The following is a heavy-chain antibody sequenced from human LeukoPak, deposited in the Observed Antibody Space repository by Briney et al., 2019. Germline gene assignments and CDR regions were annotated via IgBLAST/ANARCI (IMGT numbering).Heavy chain of an antibody. V-gene: IGHV3-21*01. D-gene: IGHD6-13*01. Sequence: PGGSLRLSCAASGFTFSSYSMNWVRRAPGKRLEWVSSISSSSSYIYYADSVKGRFTISRDNAKNSLYLQMNSLRAEDTAVYYCVAAGTGGYGMDVWGKGTTVTVSS. CDR1: GFTFSSYS. J-gene: IGHJ6*04. CDR2: ISSSSSYI. CDR3: VAAGTGGYGMDV.